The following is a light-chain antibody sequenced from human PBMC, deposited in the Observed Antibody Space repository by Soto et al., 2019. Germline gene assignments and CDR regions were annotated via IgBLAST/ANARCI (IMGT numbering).Light chain of an antibody. CDR2: VAS. CDR3: QQSYSTQLT. V-gene: IGKV1-39*01. CDR1: QYISTY. Sequence: DIHMTQSPSSLSASVGYSLTITCRASQYISTYLNWYQQKKGKAPKLLIYVASNLQSGVPSRFSGSGYGTDFNLTISSLQTEDFATYYCQQSYSTQLTFGGGTKVDIK. J-gene: IGKJ4*01.